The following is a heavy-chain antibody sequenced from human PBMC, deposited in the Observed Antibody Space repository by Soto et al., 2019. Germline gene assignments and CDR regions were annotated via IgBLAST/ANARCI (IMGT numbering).Heavy chain of an antibody. Sequence: ASVKVSCKASGYTFTSYDINWVRQATGQGLEWMGWMNPNSGNTGYAQKFQGRVTMTRNTSISTAYMELSSLRSEDTAVYYCARGGIHHCYYGMDVWVQGAKVTVYS. CDR3: ARGGIHHCYYGMDV. CDR1: GYTFTSYD. J-gene: IGHJ6*02. CDR2: MNPNSGNT. V-gene: IGHV1-8*01. D-gene: IGHD5-18*01.